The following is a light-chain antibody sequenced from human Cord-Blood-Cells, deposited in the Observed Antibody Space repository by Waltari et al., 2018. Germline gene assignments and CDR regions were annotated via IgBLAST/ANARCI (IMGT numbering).Light chain of an antibody. V-gene: IGLV2-11*02. Sequence: QSALTQPRSVSGSPGQSVTISCTGTSSDVGGYNYVSWYQQHPGKTPKPMIYDVSKRPAGVPALFSGSKSGNTASLTISGLQAEDEADYYCCSYAGSYTWVFGGGTKLTVL. CDR1: SSDVGGYNY. CDR3: CSYAGSYTWV. CDR2: DVS. J-gene: IGLJ3*02.